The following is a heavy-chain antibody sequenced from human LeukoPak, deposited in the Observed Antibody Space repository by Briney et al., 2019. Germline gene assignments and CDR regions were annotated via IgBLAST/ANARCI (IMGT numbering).Heavy chain of an antibody. V-gene: IGHV3-23*01. J-gene: IGHJ4*02. CDR3: AKDSAGVRYFDWPTDY. D-gene: IGHD3-9*01. CDR1: GFTFSSYA. CDR2: ISGSGGST. Sequence: GSLILSCAASGFTFSSYAMSWVRQAPGKGLEWVSAISGSGGSTYYADSVKGRFTISRDNSKNTLYLQMNSLRAEDTAVYYCAKDSAGVRYFDWPTDYWGQGTLVTVSS.